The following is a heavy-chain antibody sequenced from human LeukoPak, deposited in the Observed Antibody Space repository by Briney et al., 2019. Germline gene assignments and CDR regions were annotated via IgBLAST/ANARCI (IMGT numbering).Heavy chain of an antibody. CDR3: ARDRNTDFWSGYYTNYLDY. CDR1: GFTFSTYW. CDR2: IKQDGSEK. V-gene: IGHV3-7*01. D-gene: IGHD3-3*01. J-gene: IGHJ4*02. Sequence: GGSLRLSCAGSGFTFSTYWMSWVRQAPGKGLEWVANIKQDGSEKYYVDTVKGRFTISRDNAKNSLYLQMNSLRAEDTAVYYCARDRNTDFWSGYYTNYLDYWGQGTLVTVSS.